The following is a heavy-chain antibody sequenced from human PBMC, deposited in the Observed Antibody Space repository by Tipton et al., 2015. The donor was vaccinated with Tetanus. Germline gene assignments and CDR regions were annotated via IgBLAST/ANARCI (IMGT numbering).Heavy chain of an antibody. CDR2: IYFEGST. Sequence: TLSLTCTVSGGSISDKKYYWGWIRQPPGKGLEWIASIYFEGSTYYSPSLESRVTIAIDTSQNVFSLKLASVNDTDTAVYYCARSADNWFDPWGQGILVTVSS. CDR3: ARSADNWFDP. CDR1: GGSISDKKYY. V-gene: IGHV4-39*02. J-gene: IGHJ5*02.